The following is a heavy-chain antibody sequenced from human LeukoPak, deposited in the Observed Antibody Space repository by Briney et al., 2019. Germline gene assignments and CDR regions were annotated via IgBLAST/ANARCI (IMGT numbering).Heavy chain of an antibody. V-gene: IGHV3-74*01. D-gene: IGHD3-16*01. J-gene: IGHJ6*04. CDR1: GFTFSSSW. CDR2: ITRDGSST. Sequence: GGSLRLSCAASGFTFSSSWMHWVRQAPGKGLVWVSRITRDGSSTTYADSVKGRFTTSRDNAKNTLYLQTDSLRDDDTAVYYCARDPGYESWSPFWGGMDVWGNGTTVIVSS. CDR3: ARDPGYESWSPFWGGMDV.